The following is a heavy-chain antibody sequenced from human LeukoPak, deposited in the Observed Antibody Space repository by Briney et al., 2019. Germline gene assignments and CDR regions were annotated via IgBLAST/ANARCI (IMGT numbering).Heavy chain of an antibody. J-gene: IGHJ6*02. CDR3: ARDPPRGYSYYYYGMDV. CDR2: INPNSGGT. Sequence: GASVKVSCKASGYTFTGYYMHWVRQAPGQGLEWMGRINPNSGGTNYAQKFQGRVTMTRDTSISTAYMELSRLRSDDTAVYCCARDPPRGYSYYYYGMDVWGQGTTVTVSS. D-gene: IGHD5-18*01. CDR1: GYTFTGYY. V-gene: IGHV1-2*06.